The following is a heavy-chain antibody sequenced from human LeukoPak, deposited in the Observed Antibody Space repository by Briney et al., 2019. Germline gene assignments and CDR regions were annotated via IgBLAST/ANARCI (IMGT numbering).Heavy chain of an antibody. D-gene: IGHD6-19*01. CDR1: GYSFTNFD. CDR3: ARGPQWRGDYYYMDV. CDR2: MNPNSGNK. J-gene: IGHJ6*03. Sequence: GASVKVSCKASGYSFTNFDINWVRQATGQGLEWMGWMNPNSGNKGYAQKFQGRVSMTMNTSITTAYMELSSLISEDTAVYYCARGPQWRGDYYYMDVWGRGTTVTVSS. V-gene: IGHV1-8*01.